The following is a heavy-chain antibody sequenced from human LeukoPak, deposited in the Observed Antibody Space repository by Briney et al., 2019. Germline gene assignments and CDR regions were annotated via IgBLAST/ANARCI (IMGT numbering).Heavy chain of an antibody. V-gene: IGHV4-61*01. CDR3: ARDVTENDAFDF. Sequence: SETLSLTCTVSGGSVSSGSFYWSWIRQPPGKGLEWIGYIYYSGSTNYNPSLKSRVTISVDTSKNQFSLKLSSVTAANTAIYYCARDVTENDAFDFWAKGQWSPSLQ. CDR1: GGSVSSGSFY. D-gene: IGHD3-16*02. CDR2: IYYSGST. J-gene: IGHJ3*01.